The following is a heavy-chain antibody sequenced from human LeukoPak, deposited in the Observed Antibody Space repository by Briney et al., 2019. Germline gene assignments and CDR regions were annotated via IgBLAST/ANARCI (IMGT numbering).Heavy chain of an antibody. Sequence: GGSLRLSCAASGFTFSSYWMSWVRQAPGKGLEWVANIKQDGSEKYYVDSVKGRFTISRDNAKNSLYLQMNSLRAEDTAVYYCARDREGAYYYYMDVWGKGTTVTISS. J-gene: IGHJ6*03. CDR1: GFTFSSYW. V-gene: IGHV3-7*01. CDR3: ARDREGAYYYYMDV. D-gene: IGHD1-26*01. CDR2: IKQDGSEK.